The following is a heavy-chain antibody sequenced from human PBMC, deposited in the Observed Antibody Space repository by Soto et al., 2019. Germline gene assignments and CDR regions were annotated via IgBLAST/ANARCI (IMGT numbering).Heavy chain of an antibody. CDR3: ARDIGAVAGPNFYY. J-gene: IGHJ4*02. Sequence: EVQLVESGGGLVQPGRSLRLSCAASGFTFDNYAMHWVRQAPGKGLEWISSISWNGGSIAYADSVKGRFTVSRDNAKTSLYVQMNSLRTEDTAFYYCARDIGAVAGPNFYYWGQGTLVTVSS. CDR1: GFTFDNYA. CDR2: ISWNGGSI. D-gene: IGHD6-19*01. V-gene: IGHV3-9*01.